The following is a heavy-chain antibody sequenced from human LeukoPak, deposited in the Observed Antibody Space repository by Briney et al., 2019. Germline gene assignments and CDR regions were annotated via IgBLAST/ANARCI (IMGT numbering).Heavy chain of an antibody. V-gene: IGHV3-48*04. CDR2: ISSSSSTI. J-gene: IGHJ3*01. CDR1: GFTFSSYS. CDR3: ARRGTDASFSFFDV. Sequence: GGSLRLSCAASGFTFSSYSMSWVREAPGKGLEWVSYISSSSSTIYYADSVKGRFTISRDNAKNSLYLQMNSLRAEDTAVYYCARRGTDASFSFFDVWGQGTMVTVSS. D-gene: IGHD1-1*01.